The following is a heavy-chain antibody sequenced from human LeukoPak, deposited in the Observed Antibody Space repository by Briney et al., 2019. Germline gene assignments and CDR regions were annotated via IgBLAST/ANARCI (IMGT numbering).Heavy chain of an antibody. V-gene: IGHV1-46*01. J-gene: IGHJ3*02. D-gene: IGHD1-26*01. CDR2: INPSGGST. CDR3: ARGNKVSGSPVGGAFDI. CDR1: GYTFTGYY. Sequence: ASVKVSCKASGYTFTGYYMHWVRQAPGQGLEWMGIINPSGGSTSYAQKFQGRVTMTRDTSTSTVYMELSSLRSEDTAVYYCARGNKVSGSPVGGAFDIWGQGTMVTVSS.